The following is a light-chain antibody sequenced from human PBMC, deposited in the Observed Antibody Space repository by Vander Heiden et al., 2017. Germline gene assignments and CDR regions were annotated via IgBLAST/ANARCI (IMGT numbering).Light chain of an antibody. CDR2: AAS. CDR1: QSISSY. Sequence: QSPSSLSASVGDRVTLTCRASQSISSYLNWYQQKPGKAPNLLIYAASSLQSGVPSRFSGSGSGTDFTLTISRLQPEDFATYYCQQSDSTPFTFGHGTKVDIK. J-gene: IGKJ3*01. V-gene: IGKV1-39*01. CDR3: QQSDSTPFT.